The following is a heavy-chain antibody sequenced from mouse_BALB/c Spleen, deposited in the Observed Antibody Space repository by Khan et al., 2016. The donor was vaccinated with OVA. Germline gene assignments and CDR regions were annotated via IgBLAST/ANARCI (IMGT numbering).Heavy chain of an antibody. D-gene: IGHD2-14*01. V-gene: IGHV3-2*02. CDR2: ISSTGST. CDR1: GYSITSDYA. Sequence: VQLQQPGPGLVKPSQSLSLTCTVTGYSITSDYAWNWIRQFPGNKLEWMGYISSTGSTNYNPSLKSRISITRDTSKNQFFLQLKSVTTEDTATYYCARSLYYSYGYALDCWGRGTSITVSS. J-gene: IGHJ4*01. CDR3: ARSLYYSYGYALDC.